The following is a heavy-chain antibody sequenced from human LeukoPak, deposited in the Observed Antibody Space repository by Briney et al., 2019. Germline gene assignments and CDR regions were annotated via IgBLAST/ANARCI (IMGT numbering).Heavy chain of an antibody. CDR3: ARVYRSSSGYCFDY. V-gene: IGHV3-7*01. D-gene: IGHD6-6*01. J-gene: IGHJ4*02. CDR1: GFTSSSYW. CDR2: IKQDGSEK. Sequence: PGGSLRLSCAASGFTSSSYWMSWVRQARGKGLEWVANIKQDGSEKYYVDSVKGRFTISRDNAKNSLYLQMNSLRAEDTAVYYCARVYRSSSGYCFDYWGQGTLVTVSS.